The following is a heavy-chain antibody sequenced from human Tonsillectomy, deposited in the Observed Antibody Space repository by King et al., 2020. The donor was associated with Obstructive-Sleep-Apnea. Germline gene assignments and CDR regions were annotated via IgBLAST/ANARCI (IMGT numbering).Heavy chain of an antibody. CDR1: GFTFSNYA. CDR2: ISGSGGST. V-gene: IGHV3-23*04. J-gene: IGHJ4*02. Sequence: QLVQSGGGLVQPGGSPRLSCAASGFTFSNYAMSWVRQAPGKGLEWGSAISGSGGSTYYADSVKDRFTISRDNSKNTLSLQMNNVRAEDTALYYCAKVSYYDFWSGYPCSFDYWGQGTLVTVSS. D-gene: IGHD3-3*01. CDR3: AKVSYYDFWSGYPCSFDY.